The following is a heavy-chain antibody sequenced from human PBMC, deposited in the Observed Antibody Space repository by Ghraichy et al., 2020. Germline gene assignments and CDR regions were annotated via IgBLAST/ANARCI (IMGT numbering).Heavy chain of an antibody. D-gene: IGHD6-13*01. V-gene: IGHV3-11*06. Sequence: GSLRLSCAASGFTFSDYYMSWIRQAPGKGLEWVSYISSSSSYTNYADSVKGRFTISRDNAKNSLYLQMNSLRAEDTAVYYCARPSSSWQGVDAFDIWGQGTMVTVSS. CDR3: ARPSSSWQGVDAFDI. J-gene: IGHJ3*02. CDR2: ISSSSSYT. CDR1: GFTFSDYY.